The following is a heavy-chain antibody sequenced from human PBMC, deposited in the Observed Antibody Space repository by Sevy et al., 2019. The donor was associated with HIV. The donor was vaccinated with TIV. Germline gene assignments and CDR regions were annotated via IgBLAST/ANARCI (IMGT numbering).Heavy chain of an antibody. D-gene: IGHD2-15*01. Sequence: ASVKVSCKASGYTFTGYYMHWVRQAPGQGLEWMGWINPNSGGTNYAQKFQGWVTMTRETSISTAYMELSRLRSDDTAVYYCARDSEGYCSGGSCYFDYYYYYGMDVWGQGTTVTVSS. CDR3: ARDSEGYCSGGSCYFDYYYYYGMDV. J-gene: IGHJ6*02. CDR2: INPNSGGT. CDR1: GYTFTGYY. V-gene: IGHV1-2*04.